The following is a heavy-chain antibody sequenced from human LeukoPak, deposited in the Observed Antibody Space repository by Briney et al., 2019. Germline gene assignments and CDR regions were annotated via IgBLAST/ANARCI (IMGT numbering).Heavy chain of an antibody. J-gene: IGHJ4*02. D-gene: IGHD5-18*01. CDR1: GFTFSSYS. CDR2: ISSSSSYI. Sequence: PGGSLRLSCAASGFTFSSYSMNWVRQAPGKGLEWVSSISSSSSYIYYADSVKGRFTISRDHAKNSLYLQVNSLRAEDTAVYYCARDSRGYSYGPNTDYWGQGTLVTVSS. CDR3: ARDSRGYSYGPNTDY. V-gene: IGHV3-21*01.